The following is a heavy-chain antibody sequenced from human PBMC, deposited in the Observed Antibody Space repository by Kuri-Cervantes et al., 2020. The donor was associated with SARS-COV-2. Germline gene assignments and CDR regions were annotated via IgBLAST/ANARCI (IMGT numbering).Heavy chain of an antibody. D-gene: IGHD6-19*01. J-gene: IGHJ6*02. V-gene: IGHV3-48*03. CDR2: ISSSGSTI. CDR3: AKDRETGYFSDWSPALGMDV. Sequence: GESLKISCAASGFTFSSYEMNWVRQAPGKGLEWVSYISSSGSTIYYADSVKGRFTISRDNAKNSLYLQMNSLRAEDTAVYYCAKDRETGYFSDWSPALGMDVWGQGTTVTVSS. CDR1: GFTFSSYE.